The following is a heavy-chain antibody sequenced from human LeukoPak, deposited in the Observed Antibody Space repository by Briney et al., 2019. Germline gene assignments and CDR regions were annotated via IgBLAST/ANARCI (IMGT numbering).Heavy chain of an antibody. Sequence: PGGSLRLSCAASGFTFSSYAMHWVRQAPGKGLEWVAVISYDGSNKYYADSVKGRFTISRDNSKNTLYLQMNSLRAEDTAVYYCAKDRYSSSLGVGYFDYWGQGTLVTVSS. CDR1: GFTFSSYA. J-gene: IGHJ4*02. CDR3: AKDRYSSSLGVGYFDY. D-gene: IGHD6-13*01. V-gene: IGHV3-30*04. CDR2: ISYDGSNK.